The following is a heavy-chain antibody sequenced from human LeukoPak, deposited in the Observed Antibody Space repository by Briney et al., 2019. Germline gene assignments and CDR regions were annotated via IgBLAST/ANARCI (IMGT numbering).Heavy chain of an antibody. Sequence: GGSLRLSCAASGFTFSNYAMSWVRQAPGKGLEWVSSISSSGYTTYYADSVKGRFTISRDHSKNTLSLQMNSLGAEDTALYYCAKDLGESWFDPWGQGTLVTVSS. J-gene: IGHJ5*02. CDR2: ISSSGYTT. V-gene: IGHV3-23*01. CDR3: AKDLGESWFDP. CDR1: GFTFSNYA.